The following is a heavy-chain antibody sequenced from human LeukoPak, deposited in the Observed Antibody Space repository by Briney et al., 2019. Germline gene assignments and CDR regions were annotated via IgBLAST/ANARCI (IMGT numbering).Heavy chain of an antibody. CDR2: ISSSGSTI. J-gene: IGHJ3*02. CDR3: ASLFFDPDAFDI. V-gene: IGHV3-11*01. D-gene: IGHD3-9*01. CDR1: GFTFSDYY. Sequence: GGSLRLSCAASGFTFSDYYMSWIRQAPGKGLEWVSYISSSGSTIYYADSVKGRFTISRDNAKNSLSLQMNSLRAEDSAVYYCASLFFDPDAFDIWGQGTMVTVSS.